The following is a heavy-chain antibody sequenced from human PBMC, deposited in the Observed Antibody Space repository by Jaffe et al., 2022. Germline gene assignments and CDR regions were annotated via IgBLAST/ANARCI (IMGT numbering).Heavy chain of an antibody. V-gene: IGHV4-34*01. D-gene: IGHD3-3*01. Sequence: QVQLQQWGAGLLKPSETLSLTCAVYGGSFSGYYWSWIRQPPGKGLEWIGEINHSGSTNYNPSLKSRVTISVDTSKNQFSLKLSSVTAADTAVYYCAKSSGPKYYDFWSGYYTYWFDPWGQGTLVTVSS. CDR1: GGSFSGYY. CDR2: INHSGST. J-gene: IGHJ5*02. CDR3: AKSSGPKYYDFWSGYYTYWFDP.